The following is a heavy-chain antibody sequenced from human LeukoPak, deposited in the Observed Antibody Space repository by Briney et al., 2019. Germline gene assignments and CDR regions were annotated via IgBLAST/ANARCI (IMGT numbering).Heavy chain of an antibody. D-gene: IGHD6-13*01. CDR3: ARNSSSWLAEYFQH. J-gene: IGHJ1*01. Sequence: KSGESLKTSGKRSGYSFASYWSGMGRQMPGKGLEWMGIIYPGDSDTRYSPSFRGQVTISAAKSISTAYLHSSSPEATATALYYRARNSSSWLAEYFQHSGQGAVCTVSS. CDR2: IYPGDSDT. V-gene: IGHV5-51*01. CDR1: GYSFASYW.